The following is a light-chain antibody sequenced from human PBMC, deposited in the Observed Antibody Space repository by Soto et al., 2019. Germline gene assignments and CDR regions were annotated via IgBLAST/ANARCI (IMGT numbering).Light chain of an antibody. V-gene: IGLV1-44*01. CDR3: ATSDDSLDGYV. CDR1: SSNIWSNT. J-gene: IGLJ1*01. CDR2: SNN. Sequence: QSALTQPPSASGTPGQRVTISCSGSSSNIWSNTVKWCQQLPGTAPKLLIYSNNQRPSADPDLFSGSKSGTSASLAISGLQSEDEADYYCATSDDSLDGYVFATGTKGTVL.